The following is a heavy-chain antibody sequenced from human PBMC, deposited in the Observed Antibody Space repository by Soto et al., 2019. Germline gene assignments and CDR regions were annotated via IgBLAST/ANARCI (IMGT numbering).Heavy chain of an antibody. CDR1: GYTFTSYG. Sequence: PVKVPCKASGYTFTSYGSSWARQAPGQGLEWMGWISAYNGNTNYAQKLQGRVTMTTDTSTSTAYMELRSLRSDDTAVYYCAREESGYDFGYWGKGTLVTVSS. V-gene: IGHV1-18*01. CDR3: AREESGYDFGY. J-gene: IGHJ4*02. D-gene: IGHD5-12*01. CDR2: ISAYNGNT.